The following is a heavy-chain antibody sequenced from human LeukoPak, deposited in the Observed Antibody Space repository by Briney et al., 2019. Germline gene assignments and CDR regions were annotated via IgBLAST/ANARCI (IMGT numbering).Heavy chain of an antibody. CDR3: AKSSSARGDGYTFDY. J-gene: IGHJ4*02. CDR2: ISGSGGST. Sequence: QAGGSLRLSCAASGFTFSSYAMSWVRQAPGKGLERVSAISGSGGSTYYADSVKGRFTISRDNSKNTLYLQMSSLRAEDTAVYYCAKSSSARGDGYTFDYWGQGTLVTVSS. D-gene: IGHD5-24*01. V-gene: IGHV3-23*01. CDR1: GFTFSSYA.